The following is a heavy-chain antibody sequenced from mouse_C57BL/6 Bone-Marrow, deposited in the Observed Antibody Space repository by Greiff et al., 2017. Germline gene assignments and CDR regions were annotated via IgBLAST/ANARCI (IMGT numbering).Heavy chain of an antibody. V-gene: IGHV1-19*01. CDR2: INPYNGGT. CDR3: ARRAVAVVEEFDY. D-gene: IGHD1-1*01. Sequence: EVQLQQSGPVLVKPGASVKMSCKASGYTFTDYYMNWVKQSHGKSLEWIGVINPYNGGTSYNQKFKGKATLTVDKSSSTAYMELNSLTSEDSAVYYCARRAVAVVEEFDYWGQGTTLTVSA. J-gene: IGHJ2*01. CDR1: GYTFTDYY.